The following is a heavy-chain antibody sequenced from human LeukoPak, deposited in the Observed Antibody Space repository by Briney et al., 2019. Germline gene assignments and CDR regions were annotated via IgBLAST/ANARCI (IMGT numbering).Heavy chain of an antibody. CDR1: GGTFSSYA. V-gene: IGHV1-69*04. D-gene: IGHD4-17*01. J-gene: IGHJ4*02. Sequence: SVKVSCKASGGTFSSYAISRVRQAPGQGLEWMGRIIPILGIANYAQKFQGRVTITADKSTSTAYMELSSLRSEDTAVYYCARQDGDYASLDYWGQGTLVTVSS. CDR3: ARQDGDYASLDY. CDR2: IIPILGIA.